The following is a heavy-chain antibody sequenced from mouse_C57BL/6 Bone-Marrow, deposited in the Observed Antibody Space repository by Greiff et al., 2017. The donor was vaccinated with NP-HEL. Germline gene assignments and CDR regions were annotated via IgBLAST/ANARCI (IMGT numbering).Heavy chain of an antibody. V-gene: IGHV5-12*01. CDR2: ISNGGGST. CDR1: GFTFSDYY. CDR3: ARHGLLRYHYAMDY. J-gene: IGHJ4*01. Sequence: EVMLVESGGGLVQPGGSLKLSCAASGFTFSDYYMYWVRQTPEKRLEWVAYISNGGGSTYYPDTVKGRFTISRDNAKNTLYLQMSRLKSEDTAMYYCARHGLLRYHYAMDYWGQGTSVTVSS. D-gene: IGHD1-1*01.